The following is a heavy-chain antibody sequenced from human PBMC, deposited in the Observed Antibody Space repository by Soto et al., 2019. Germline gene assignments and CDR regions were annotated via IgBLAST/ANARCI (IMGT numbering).Heavy chain of an antibody. CDR2: MYPSVSS. V-gene: IGHV4-38-2*02. CDR3: AREKVGKKLFDN. J-gene: IGHJ4*02. Sequence: PSETLAFTSNLSGFAISRGYYSRCFRQTPGKGLEWIGSMYPSVSSYHNPSLETRLTLSIDTSKNQFTLKLAYVTAADTALYYCAREKVGKKLFDNWGQGTKVTVSS. D-gene: IGHD1-26*01. CDR1: GFAISRGYY.